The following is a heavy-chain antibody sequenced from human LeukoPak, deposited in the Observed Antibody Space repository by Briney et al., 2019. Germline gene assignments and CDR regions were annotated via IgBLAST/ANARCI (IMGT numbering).Heavy chain of an antibody. J-gene: IGHJ4*02. CDR1: GGSFSGYY. Sequence: PSETLSLTCAVYGGSFSGYYWSWTRQPPGKGLEWIGEINHSGSTNYNPSLKSRVTISVDTSKNQFSLKLSSVTAADTAVYYCASAVNSDDSSGHIFDYWGQGTLVTVSS. D-gene: IGHD3-22*01. V-gene: IGHV4-34*01. CDR2: INHSGST. CDR3: ASAVNSDDSSGHIFDY.